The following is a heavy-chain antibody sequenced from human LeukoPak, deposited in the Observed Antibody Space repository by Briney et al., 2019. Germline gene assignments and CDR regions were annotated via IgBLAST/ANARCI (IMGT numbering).Heavy chain of an antibody. CDR3: ARSTRGSSWSYYYYYMDV. Sequence: GGSLRLSCAASGFTFSSYSMNWVRQAPGKGLEWVSSISSSSSYIYYADSVKGRFTISRDNAKNSLYLQMNSLRAEDTAVYYCARSTRGSSWSYYYYYMDVWGKGTTVTVSS. J-gene: IGHJ6*03. CDR2: ISSSSSYI. V-gene: IGHV3-21*01. CDR1: GFTFSSYS. D-gene: IGHD6-13*01.